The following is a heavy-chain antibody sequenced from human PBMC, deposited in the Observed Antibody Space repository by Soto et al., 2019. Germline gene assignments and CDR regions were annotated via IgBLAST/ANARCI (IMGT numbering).Heavy chain of an antibody. D-gene: IGHD5-18*01. CDR3: AKDIVRYSYGHAFDI. CDR1: GFTFDDYA. Sequence: EVQLVESGGGLVQPGRSLRLSCAASGFTFDDYAMHWVRQAPGKGLEWVSGISWNSGSIGYADSVKGRFTISRDNAKNSLYLQMNSLRAEDTALYYCAKDIVRYSYGHAFDIWGHGTMVTVSS. V-gene: IGHV3-9*01. CDR2: ISWNSGSI. J-gene: IGHJ3*02.